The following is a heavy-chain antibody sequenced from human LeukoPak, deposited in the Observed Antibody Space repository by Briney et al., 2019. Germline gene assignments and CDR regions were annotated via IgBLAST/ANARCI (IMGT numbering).Heavy chain of an antibody. J-gene: IGHJ4*02. CDR3: ARVDGGGYALGY. CDR2: IYYSGST. CDR1: GGSISSYY. Sequence: SETLSLTCTVSGGSISSYYWSWIRQHPGKGLEWIGYIYYSGSTYYNPSLKSRVTISVDTSKNQFSLKLSSVTAADTAVYYCARVDGGGYALGYWGQGTLVTVSS. D-gene: IGHD5-12*01. V-gene: IGHV4-59*06.